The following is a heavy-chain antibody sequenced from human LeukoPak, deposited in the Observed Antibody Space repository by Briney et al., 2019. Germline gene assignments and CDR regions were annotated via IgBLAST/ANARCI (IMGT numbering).Heavy chain of an antibody. CDR1: GFTFSSYG. V-gene: IGHV3-30*02. CDR2: IRYDGSNK. Sequence: GGSLRLSCAASGFTFSSYGMHWVRQAPGKGLEWVAFIRYDGSNKYYADSVKGRFTISRDNSKNTLYLQMNSLRAEDTAVYYCAKDYRRRDGYNRWGQGTLVTVSS. D-gene: IGHD5-24*01. J-gene: IGHJ4*02. CDR3: AKDYRRRDGYNR.